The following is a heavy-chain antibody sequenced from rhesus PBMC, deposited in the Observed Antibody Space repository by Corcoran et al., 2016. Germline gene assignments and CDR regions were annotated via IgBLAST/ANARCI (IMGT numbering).Heavy chain of an antibody. CDR3: ARPLAAAIDY. CDR2: SYGSGGST. Sequence: QVQLQESGPAVVKPSETLSLTCAVSGGSISSSNWWSWILQSPGKGQKWIGGSYGSGGSTEYNPSLKSRVTISIDTSKNQFSLKQTSVTAANTAVYYCARPLAAAIDYWGQGVLVTVSS. J-gene: IGHJ4*01. CDR1: GGSISSSNW. V-gene: IGHV4-93*02. D-gene: IGHD6-25*01.